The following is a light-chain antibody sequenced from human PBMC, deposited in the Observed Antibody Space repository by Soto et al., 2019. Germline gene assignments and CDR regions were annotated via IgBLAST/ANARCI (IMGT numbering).Light chain of an antibody. V-gene: IGLV4-69*01. CDR1: SGHSSYG. J-gene: IGLJ3*02. CDR3: QTWGAGVQV. Sequence: QLVLTQSPSVSASLGASVKLTCTLSSGHSSYGIAWHQQQPEKGPRYLMILNSDGSHSKGDGIPDRFSGSSSGAERYLTISSLQSEDEADYYCQTWGAGVQVFGGGTKVTVL. CDR2: LNSDGSH.